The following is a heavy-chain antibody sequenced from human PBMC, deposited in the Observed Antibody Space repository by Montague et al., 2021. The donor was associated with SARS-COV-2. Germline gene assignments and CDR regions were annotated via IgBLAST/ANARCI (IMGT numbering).Heavy chain of an antibody. CDR1: GFTFTSHP. V-gene: IGHV3-23*01. Sequence: SLRLSCAASGFTFTSHPMSWVRQAPGKGLEWVSGISGSGESTYYADSVKGRFTVSRDNSKNTAHLQMNSLRAEDTAVYYCARDPQYSKSWLHTIFENWGQGPLVTVSS. J-gene: IGHJ4*02. CDR2: ISGSGEST. D-gene: IGHD6-13*01. CDR3: ARDPQYSKSWLHTIFEN.